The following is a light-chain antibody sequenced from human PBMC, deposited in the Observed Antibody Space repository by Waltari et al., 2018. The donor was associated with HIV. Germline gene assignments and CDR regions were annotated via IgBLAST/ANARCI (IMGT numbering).Light chain of an antibody. CDR3: AAWDDSLSGYV. V-gene: IGLV1-47*01. Sequence: QSVLTQPPSASGTPGQRVTISCSRRSSNIGSQNVYWYQQLPGTAPKLLIYRNNQRPSGVPDRFSGSKSGTSASLSISGLRSEDEADYYCAAWDDSLSGYVFGTGTKVTVL. J-gene: IGLJ1*01. CDR1: SSNIGSQN. CDR2: RNN.